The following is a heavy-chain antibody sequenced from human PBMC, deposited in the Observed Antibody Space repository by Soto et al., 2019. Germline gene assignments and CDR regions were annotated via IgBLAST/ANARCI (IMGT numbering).Heavy chain of an antibody. V-gene: IGHV4-59*12. CDR2: IYYNGST. J-gene: IGHJ3*02. CDR1: GGSISSYY. Sequence: PSETLSLTCTVSGGSISSYYWGWIRQPPGKGLEWIGYIYYNGSTNYNPSLKSRVTISVDTSKNQFSLKLSSVTAADTAVYYCARDAPLYRRNSLDIWGQGTMVTVSS. CDR3: ARDAPLYRRNSLDI.